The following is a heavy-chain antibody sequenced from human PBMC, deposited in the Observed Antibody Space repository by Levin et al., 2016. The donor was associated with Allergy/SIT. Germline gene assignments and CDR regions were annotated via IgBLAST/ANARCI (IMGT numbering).Heavy chain of an antibody. CDR3: ARLDYWGFFEP. J-gene: IGHJ5*02. Sequence: SETLSLTCSVSGTSITNHYWSWFRQPPGIGLEWIGNIYGGESSKYNTSLTSRVTMSVDATKNQLTLTLTSVTAADTGVYYCARLDYWGFFEPWGQGSPVTVSS. V-gene: IGHV4-59*11. D-gene: IGHD7-27*01. CDR1: GTSITNHY. CDR2: IYGGESS.